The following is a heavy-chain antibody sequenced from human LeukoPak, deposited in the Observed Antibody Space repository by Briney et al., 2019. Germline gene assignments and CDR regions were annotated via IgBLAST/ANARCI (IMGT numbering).Heavy chain of an antibody. V-gene: IGHV4-38-2*02. J-gene: IGHJ4*02. CDR1: GYSISSGYY. CDR3: ARTPYSSSTHYFDY. CDR2: IYHSGST. Sequence: PSETLSLTCTVSGYSISSGYYWGWIRQPPGKGLEWIGSIYHSGSTYYNPSLKSRVTISVDTSKNQFSLKLSSVTAADTAVYYCARTPYSSSTHYFDYWGQGTLVTVSS. D-gene: IGHD6-13*01.